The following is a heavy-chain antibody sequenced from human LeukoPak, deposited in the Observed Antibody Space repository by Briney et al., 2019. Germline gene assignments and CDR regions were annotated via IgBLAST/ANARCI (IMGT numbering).Heavy chain of an antibody. V-gene: IGHV3-30*03. D-gene: IGHD3-22*01. J-gene: IGHJ1*01. CDR2: VSNDGNDE. CDR3: ATYSSLNRREFQF. CDR1: GFTFGTFG. Sequence: PGRSLRLSCAAFGFTFGTFGMHWVRQAPGKGLEWVAVVSNDGNDEYDADSVKGRFTISRDTSKNMLYLQMNSLRTDDTAMYYCATYSSLNRREFQFWGQGTLLTVSS.